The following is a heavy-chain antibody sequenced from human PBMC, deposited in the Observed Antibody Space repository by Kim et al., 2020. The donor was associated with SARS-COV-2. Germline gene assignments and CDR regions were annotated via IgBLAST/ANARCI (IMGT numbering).Heavy chain of an antibody. CDR2: ISYDGSNK. V-gene: IGHV3-30*04. J-gene: IGHJ4*02. CDR3: ARGSLYSYGFDY. Sequence: GGSLRLSCAASGFTFSSYAMHWVRQAPGKGLEWVAVISYDGSNKYYADSVKGRFTISRDNSKNTLYLQMNSLRAEDTAVYYCARGSLYSYGFDYWGQGTLVTVSS. D-gene: IGHD5-18*01. CDR1: GFTFSSYA.